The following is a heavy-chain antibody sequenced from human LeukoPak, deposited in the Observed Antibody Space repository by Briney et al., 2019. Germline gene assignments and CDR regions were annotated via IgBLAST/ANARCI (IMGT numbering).Heavy chain of an antibody. D-gene: IGHD6-6*01. CDR2: ISGNSGTI. CDR1: GITVSTYG. J-gene: IGHJ5*02. Sequence: PGGSLRLSCAASGITVSTYGMSWVRQAPGKGLEWISYISGNSGTIYYADSVKGRFTISRDNAKNSLYLQMNSLRAEDTAVYYCARGRAEYDSSGFDPWGQGTLVTVSS. CDR3: ARGRAEYDSSGFDP. V-gene: IGHV3-48*01.